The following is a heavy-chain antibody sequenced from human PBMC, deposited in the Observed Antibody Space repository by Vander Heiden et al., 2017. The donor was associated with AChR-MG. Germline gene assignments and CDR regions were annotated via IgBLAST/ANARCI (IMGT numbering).Heavy chain of an antibody. CDR3: AKGEGGSRGSSYFDY. D-gene: IGHD2-15*01. V-gene: IGHV3-23*01. J-gene: IGHJ4*02. CDR2: ISGSGGST. CDR1: GFTFRSYA. Sequence: EVQLLESGGGLVQPGGSLRLSCAASGFTFRSYARSWVRQAPGKGLEWVSAISGSGGSTYYADSVKGRFTISRDNSKNTLYLQMNSLRAEDTAVYYCAKGEGGSRGSSYFDYWGQGTLVTVSS.